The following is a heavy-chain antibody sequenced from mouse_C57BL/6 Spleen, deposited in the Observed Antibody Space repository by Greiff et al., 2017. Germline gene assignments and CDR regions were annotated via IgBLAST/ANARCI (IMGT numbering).Heavy chain of an antibody. CDR2: INPSTGGT. CDR1: GYSFTGYY. J-gene: IGHJ4*01. Sequence: EVQLQQSGPELVKPGASVKISCKASGYSFTGYYMSWVKQSPEKSLEWIGEINPSTGGTTYNQTFKAKATLTVDKSSSTAYMQLKSLTSEDSAVYYCARRDGYYVKSYAMDDWGQGTSVTVSS. CDR3: ARRDGYYVKSYAMDD. V-gene: IGHV1-42*01. D-gene: IGHD2-3*01.